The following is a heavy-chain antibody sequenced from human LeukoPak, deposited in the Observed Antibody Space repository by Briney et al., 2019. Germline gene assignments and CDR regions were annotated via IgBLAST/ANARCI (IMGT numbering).Heavy chain of an antibody. J-gene: IGHJ5*02. CDR2: ISAYNGNT. CDR1: GYTFTSYG. D-gene: IGHD5-24*01. V-gene: IGHV1-18*01. CDR3: ARESRTVQMATSIHGHWFDP. Sequence: ASVTVSCKASGYTFTSYGISWVRQAPGQGLEWMGWISAYNGNTNYAQKLQGRVTMTTDTSTSTAYMELRSLRSDDTAVYYCARESRTVQMATSIHGHWFDPWGQGTLVTVSS.